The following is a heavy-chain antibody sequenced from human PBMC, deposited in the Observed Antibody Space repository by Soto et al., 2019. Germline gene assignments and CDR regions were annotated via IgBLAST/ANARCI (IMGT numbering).Heavy chain of an antibody. CDR3: ARDATTRRYNWNRLDYYYYGMDV. CDR2: INPNSGGT. Sequence: ASVKVSCKASGYTFTGYYMHWVRQAPGQGLEWMGWINPNSGGTNYAQKFQGWVTMTRDTSISTAYMELSRLRSDDTAVYYCARDATTRRYNWNRLDYYYYGMDVWGQGTTVTVSS. CDR1: GYTFTGYY. J-gene: IGHJ6*02. V-gene: IGHV1-2*04. D-gene: IGHD1-20*01.